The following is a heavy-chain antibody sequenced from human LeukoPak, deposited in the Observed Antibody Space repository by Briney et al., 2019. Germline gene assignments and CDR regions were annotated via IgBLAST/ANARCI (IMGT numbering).Heavy chain of an antibody. CDR1: GGTFSSYA. D-gene: IGHD5-18*01. J-gene: IGHJ6*03. Sequence: ASVKVSCKASGGTFSSYAISWVRQAPGQGLEWMGGIIPIFGTANYAQKFQGRVTITADESTSTAYMELSSLRSEDTAVYYCASRGYSYGDYYYYMDVWGKGTTVTVSS. V-gene: IGHV1-69*13. CDR3: ASRGYSYGDYYYYMDV. CDR2: IIPIFGTA.